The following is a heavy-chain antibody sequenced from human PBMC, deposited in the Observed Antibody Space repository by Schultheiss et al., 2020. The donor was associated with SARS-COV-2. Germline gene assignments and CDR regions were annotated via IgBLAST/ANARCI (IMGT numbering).Heavy chain of an antibody. D-gene: IGHD5-24*01. CDR1: GGSISSGSYY. J-gene: IGHJ4*02. CDR3: ARTQEMATSIDY. Sequence: SETLSLTCTVSGGSISSGSYYWSWIRQPPGKGLEWIGRIDTSGSTNYNPSLKSRVTISVDASKKEFSLRLSSVTAADTAVYYCARTQEMATSIDYWGQGTLVTVSS. V-gene: IGHV4-61*02. CDR2: IDTSGST.